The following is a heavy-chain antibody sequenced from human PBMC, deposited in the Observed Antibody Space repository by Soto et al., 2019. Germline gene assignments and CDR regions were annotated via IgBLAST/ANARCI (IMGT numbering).Heavy chain of an antibody. J-gene: IGHJ6*02. Sequence: GGSLRLSCAASGFTFSSYWMHWVRQAPGKGLVWVSRINSDGSSTSYADSVKGRFTISRDNAKNTLYLQMNSLRAEDTAVYYCARGGGYCSSTSCYADYYYGMDVWGQGTTVTVSS. V-gene: IGHV3-74*01. CDR1: GFTFSSYW. CDR2: INSDGSST. D-gene: IGHD2-2*01. CDR3: ARGGGYCSSTSCYADYYYGMDV.